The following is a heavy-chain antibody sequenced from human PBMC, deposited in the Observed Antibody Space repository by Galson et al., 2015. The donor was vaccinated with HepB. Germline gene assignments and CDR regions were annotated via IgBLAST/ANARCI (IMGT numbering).Heavy chain of an antibody. CDR2: ISGSSGYI. J-gene: IGHJ4*02. D-gene: IGHD2-2*01. Sequence: SLRLSCAATGFTCSSYSMTWVRQAPGKGLEWVSSISGSSGYIFYADSVKGRFTISRDNAKNSLYLHMNNLRAEDTAVYYCASPRGSCVSTSCPFFDHWGQGTPVTVSS. V-gene: IGHV3-21*06. CDR1: GFTCSSYS. CDR3: ASPRGSCVSTSCPFFDH.